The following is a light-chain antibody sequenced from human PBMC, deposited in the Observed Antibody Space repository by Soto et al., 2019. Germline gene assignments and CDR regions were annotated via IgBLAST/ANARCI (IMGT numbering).Light chain of an antibody. CDR2: AAS. CDR1: QSISRF. J-gene: IGKJ2*01. CDR3: EQTDSTTHT. Sequence: DIQMTQSPSSLSASAGDRVTITCRASQSISRFLNWYQHKPGKAPELLMFAASNLESGVPSRFSGSGSGTEFTLTISSLQAEDFATYYCEQTDSTTHTFGQGTKVDIK. V-gene: IGKV1-39*01.